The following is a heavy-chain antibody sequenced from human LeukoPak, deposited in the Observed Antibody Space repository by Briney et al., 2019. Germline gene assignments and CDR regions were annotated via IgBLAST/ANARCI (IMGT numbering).Heavy chain of an antibody. Sequence: SETLSLTCTVSGGSISGYYWNWIRQPAGKGLEWMGRIYNSGSTNYNPSLKSRVTISTDMSKNQFSLKLTSVAAADTAVYYCARQTFGVLYFDSWGQGTLAVVSS. V-gene: IGHV4-4*07. CDR3: ARQTFGVLYFDS. J-gene: IGHJ4*02. D-gene: IGHD3-10*01. CDR1: GGSISGYY. CDR2: IYNSGST.